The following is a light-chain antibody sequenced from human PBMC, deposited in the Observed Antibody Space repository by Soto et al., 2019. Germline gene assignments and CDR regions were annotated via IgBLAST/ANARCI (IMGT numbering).Light chain of an antibody. J-gene: IGKJ4*01. V-gene: IGKV3D-15*01. CDR3: QHYGSSPLT. Sequence: EIVMTQSPAILSVSPGEGATLSCRASQSVSSKLAWYQQKPGQAPRLLLYGASTRATGIPDRFSGSGSGTDFTLTISRVEPEDFAVFYCQHYGSSPLTFGGGTKVDIK. CDR2: GAS. CDR1: QSVSSK.